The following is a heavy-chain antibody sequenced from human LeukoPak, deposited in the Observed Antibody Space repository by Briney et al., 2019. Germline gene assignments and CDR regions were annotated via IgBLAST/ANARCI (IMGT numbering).Heavy chain of an antibody. CDR2: ISSSSSYI. J-gene: IGHJ4*02. CDR3: AKGDTTWELPHDY. CDR1: GFTFSSYS. V-gene: IGHV3-21*04. D-gene: IGHD1-26*01. Sequence: GGSLRLSCAASGFTFSSYSMNWVRQAPGKGLEWVSSISSSSSYIYYADSVKGRFTISRDNSKNTLYLQMNSLRAEDTAVYYCAKGDTTWELPHDYWGQGTLVTVPS.